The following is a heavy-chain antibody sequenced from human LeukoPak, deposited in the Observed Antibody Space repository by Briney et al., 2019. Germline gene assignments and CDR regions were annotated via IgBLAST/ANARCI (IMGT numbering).Heavy chain of an antibody. D-gene: IGHD2-2*02. J-gene: IGHJ5*02. CDR3: ARGLGYCSSTSCYTWGNWFDP. V-gene: IGHV1-24*01. CDR1: GYTGIELS. Sequence: GASVKVSCKLSGYTGIELSMNWVRQAPGKGLEWLGGFVPEDAETVYAQKFQGRVTMTEDTSTDTAYMELSRLTSEDTAVYYCARGLGYCSSTSCYTWGNWFDPWGQGTLVTVSS. CDR2: FVPEDAET.